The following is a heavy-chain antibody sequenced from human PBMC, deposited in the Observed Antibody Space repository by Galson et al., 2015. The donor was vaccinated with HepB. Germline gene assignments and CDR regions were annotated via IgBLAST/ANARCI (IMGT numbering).Heavy chain of an antibody. V-gene: IGHV1-69*13. CDR1: GGTFSNFV. J-gene: IGHJ6*02. D-gene: IGHD3-22*01. CDR2: IIPLFDTS. CDR3: ATSYYYENGFIDCTGYGMNV. Sequence: SVKVSCKASGGTFSNFVISWVRQAPGQGLEWMGGIIPLFDTSTYAQKFQGRVTITADDSTRTAYMDLSSLRSEDTAIDYCATSYYYENGFIDCTGYGMNVWGQGTTVTVS.